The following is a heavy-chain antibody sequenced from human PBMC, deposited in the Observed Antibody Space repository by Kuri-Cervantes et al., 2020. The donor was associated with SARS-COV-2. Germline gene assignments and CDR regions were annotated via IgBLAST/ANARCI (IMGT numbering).Heavy chain of an antibody. D-gene: IGHD2-15*01. Sequence: SQTLSLTCEVDGVSFSDYFWTWIRQPPGKGLEWIGEITHSGSTTYNTSLRRRVTISVDTSTNQFSLKLRSVTAADTAVYFCARDVLVAATWAFLRAYYYDYMDDWGQGTTVTVSS. CDR1: GVSFSDYF. CDR3: ARDVLVAATWAFLRAYYYDYMDD. J-gene: IGHJ6*03. CDR2: ITHSGST. V-gene: IGHV4-34*01.